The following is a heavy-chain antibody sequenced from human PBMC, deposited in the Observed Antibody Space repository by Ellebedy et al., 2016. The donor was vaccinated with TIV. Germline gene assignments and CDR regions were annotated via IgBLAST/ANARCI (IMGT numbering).Heavy chain of an antibody. CDR3: ARAANYGLRY. CDR1: GFIFSTYW. D-gene: IGHD3-16*01. V-gene: IGHV3-7*01. J-gene: IGHJ4*02. Sequence: GESLKISCAASGFIFSTYWMSWVRQAPGKGLEWVANINQDGSEKYYVDSVKGRFTISRDNAKNSLYLQMKSLRAEDTAPDYCARAANYGLRYWGQGTLVTVSS. CDR2: INQDGSEK.